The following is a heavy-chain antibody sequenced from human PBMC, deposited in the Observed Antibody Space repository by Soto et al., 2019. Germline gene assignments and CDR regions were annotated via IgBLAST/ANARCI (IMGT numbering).Heavy chain of an antibody. Sequence: SVKVSCKASGGTFSGYAISWVRQAPGQGLEWMGGIIPIFGTANYAQKFQGRVTITADKSTSTAYMELSSLRSEDTAVYYCARGGEYCSGGSCYPLFDYYYYGMDVWGQGTTVTVSS. CDR1: GGTFSGYA. D-gene: IGHD2-15*01. V-gene: IGHV1-69*06. J-gene: IGHJ6*02. CDR2: IIPIFGTA. CDR3: ARGGEYCSGGSCYPLFDYYYYGMDV.